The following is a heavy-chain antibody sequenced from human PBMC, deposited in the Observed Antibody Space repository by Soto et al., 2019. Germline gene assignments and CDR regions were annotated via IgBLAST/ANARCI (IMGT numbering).Heavy chain of an antibody. CDR1: GYTFTNFV. Sequence: QVPLVQSGAEVKKPGASVKVSCKTSGYTFTNFVLGWVRKAPGQGLDWMGWISAYNGNSTYAQNFQGRDTMTTATSTSTADMALRSLSFDGTALYYCARAGTRIAGWGQGALVTVSS. J-gene: IGHJ4*02. CDR2: ISAYNGNS. D-gene: IGHD2-21*01. CDR3: ARAGTRIAG. V-gene: IGHV1-18*01.